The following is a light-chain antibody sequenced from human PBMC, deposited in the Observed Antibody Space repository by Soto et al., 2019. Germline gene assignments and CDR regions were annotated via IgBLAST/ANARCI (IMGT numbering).Light chain of an antibody. V-gene: IGLV2-14*01. CDR3: SSYTSSSTYV. J-gene: IGLJ1*01. Sequence: ALTQPASVSGSPGQSMTISCTGASSDVGDYKYVSWFQQHPGKAPKLMIYEVSNRPSGVSNRFSGSKSGDTASLTISGLQAEDEADYYCSSYTSSSTYVFGTGTKVTVL. CDR2: EVS. CDR1: SSDVGDYKY.